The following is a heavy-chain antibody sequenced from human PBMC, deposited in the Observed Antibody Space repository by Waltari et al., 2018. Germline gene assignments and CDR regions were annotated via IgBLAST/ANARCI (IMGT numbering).Heavy chain of an antibody. V-gene: IGHV1-69-2*01. CDR1: GYSFTDYY. CDR3: AVTAMTGEIDS. J-gene: IGHJ4*02. Sequence: EVHLVQSGAEVKKPGATAKISCKASGYSFTDYYMHWVRQAPGKGLELMGRNDPEDDGIIHAEKYQGRITMSADTSTDTAYMELSSLRSDDTAVYYCAVTAMTGEIDSWGQGTQVTVSS. D-gene: IGHD3-16*01. CDR2: NDPEDDGI.